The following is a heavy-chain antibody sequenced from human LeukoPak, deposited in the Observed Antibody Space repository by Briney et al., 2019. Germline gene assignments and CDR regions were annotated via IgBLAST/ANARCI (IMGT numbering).Heavy chain of an antibody. D-gene: IGHD3-3*01. J-gene: IGHJ4*02. CDR3: ARALSA. Sequence: GGSLRLSCAASGFTFSSFWMSWVRQAPGKGLEWVANMKGDGSEKYYVDSVKGRFSISRDNAKNSVYLQMNNLRAEDTAVYYCARALSAWGQGTLVTVSP. CDR2: MKGDGSEK. CDR1: GFTFSSFW. V-gene: IGHV3-7*03.